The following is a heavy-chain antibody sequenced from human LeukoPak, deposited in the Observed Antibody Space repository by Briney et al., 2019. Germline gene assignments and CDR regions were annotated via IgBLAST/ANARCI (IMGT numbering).Heavy chain of an antibody. J-gene: IGHJ4*02. CDR1: GGSISSYY. V-gene: IGHV4-59*12. CDR3: ARGGGSSTSCYNY. Sequence: SETLSLTCTVSGGSISSYYWSWIRQPPGKGLEWIGYIYYSGSTNYNPSLKSRVTISVDTSKNQFSLKLSSVTAADTAVYYCARGGGSSTSCYNYWGQGTLVTVSS. CDR2: IYYSGST. D-gene: IGHD2-2*02.